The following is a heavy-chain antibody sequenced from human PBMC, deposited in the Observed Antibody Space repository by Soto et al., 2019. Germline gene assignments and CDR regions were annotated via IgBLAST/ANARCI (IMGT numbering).Heavy chain of an antibody. Sequence: GGSLRLSCAASGFTFSSYAMHWVRQAPGKGLEWVAVISYDGSNKYYADSVKGRFTISRDNSKDTVYLQMNSLRAEDTAVYYFARDFSIVVVVPGYWGQGTLVTVSS. J-gene: IGHJ4*02. CDR1: GFTFSSYA. CDR2: ISYDGSNK. V-gene: IGHV3-30-3*01. CDR3: ARDFSIVVVVPGY. D-gene: IGHD2-15*01.